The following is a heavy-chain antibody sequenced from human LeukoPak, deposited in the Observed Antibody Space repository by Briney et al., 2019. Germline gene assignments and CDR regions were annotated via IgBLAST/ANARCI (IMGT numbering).Heavy chain of an antibody. J-gene: IGHJ4*02. Sequence: ASVKVSCKASGYTFTGYYMHWVRQAPGQGLEWMGWINPNSGGTNYAQKFQGRVTMTRDTSISTAYMELSRLRSDDTAVYYCAREITRYCSSTSCYTGNYWGQGTLVTVSS. D-gene: IGHD2-2*02. CDR3: AREITRYCSSTSCYTGNY. V-gene: IGHV1-2*02. CDR2: INPNSGGT. CDR1: GYTFTGYY.